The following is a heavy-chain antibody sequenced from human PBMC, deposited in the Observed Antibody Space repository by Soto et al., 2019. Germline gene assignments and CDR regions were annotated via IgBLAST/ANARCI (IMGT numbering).Heavy chain of an antibody. CDR3: TRDIGKYSFND. V-gene: IGHV3-72*01. CDR2: IRNKANSYTI. Sequence: EVQLVESGGDLVQPGGSLRLSCIGSGFTFSDYRMDWVRQAPGKGLEWNARIRNKANSYTIEYAASVKGRFSISRDDSKNSLFLQMSSLRTEDTAIYYCTRDIGKYSFNDWGQGTLVTVSS. CDR1: GFTFSDYR. J-gene: IGHJ4*02. D-gene: IGHD1-26*01.